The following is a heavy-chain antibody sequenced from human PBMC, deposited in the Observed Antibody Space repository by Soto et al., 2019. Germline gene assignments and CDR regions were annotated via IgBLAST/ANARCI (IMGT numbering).Heavy chain of an antibody. CDR1: GFTFSSYW. J-gene: IGHJ6*03. D-gene: IGHD3-10*02. Sequence: GGSLRLSCVGSGFTFSSYWMSWVRQAPGKGLEWVANIKQDGSEKYYVDSVKGRFTMSRDNAKNSLYVQMSSLRAEDTAVYYCVRIYIFSGGYKHYYYKDVSGKGTTVPVSS. CDR3: VRIYIFSGGYKHYYYKDV. V-gene: IGHV3-7*01. CDR2: IKQDGSEK.